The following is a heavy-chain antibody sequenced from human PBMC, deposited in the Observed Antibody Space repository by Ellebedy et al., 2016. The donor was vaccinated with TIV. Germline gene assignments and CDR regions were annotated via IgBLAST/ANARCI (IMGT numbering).Heavy chain of an antibody. CDR1: GGSISSYY. CDR2: IYYSGST. D-gene: IGHD6-13*01. V-gene: IGHV4-59*08. Sequence: MPSETLSLTCTVSGGSISSYYWSWIRQPPGKGLEWIGYIYYSGSTNYNPSLKSRVTISVDTSKTQFSLKLSSVTAADTAVYYCARTESTYSSSWYEVYWGQGTLVTVSS. J-gene: IGHJ4*02. CDR3: ARTESTYSSSWYEVY.